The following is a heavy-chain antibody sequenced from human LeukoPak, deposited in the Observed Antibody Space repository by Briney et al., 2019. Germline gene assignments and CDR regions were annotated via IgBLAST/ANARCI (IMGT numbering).Heavy chain of an antibody. CDR1: GGSISSSSYY. CDR2: IYYSGST. V-gene: IGHV4-39*01. CDR3: GRLKRTDYDFRSGYYEGGRDFDC. J-gene: IGHJ4*02. Sequence: SETLSLTCTVSGGSISSSSYYWGWIRQPPGRGLEWIGTIYYSGSTYYNPSLKSRVTISVDTSKNQFSLKLSSVTAADTAVYYRGRLKRTDYDFRSGYYEGGRDFDCWGQGSLVTV. D-gene: IGHD3-3*01.